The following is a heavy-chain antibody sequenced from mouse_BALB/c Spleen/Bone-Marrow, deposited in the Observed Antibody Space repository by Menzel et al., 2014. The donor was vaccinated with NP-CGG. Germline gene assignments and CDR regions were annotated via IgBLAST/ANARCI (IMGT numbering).Heavy chain of an antibody. V-gene: IGHV1-69*02. CDR1: GYTFTSYW. Sequence: VQLQQSGAELVKPGAPVKLSCKASGYTFTSYWMNWVKQRPGRGLEWIGRIDPSDSETHYNQKFKEKATLTVDKSSSTAYIQLSSLTSEDSAVYYCARSHGYYPYGYCDVGGAGTTVTASS. J-gene: IGHJ1*01. CDR3: ARSHGYYPYGYCDV. CDR2: IDPSDSET. D-gene: IGHD2-3*01.